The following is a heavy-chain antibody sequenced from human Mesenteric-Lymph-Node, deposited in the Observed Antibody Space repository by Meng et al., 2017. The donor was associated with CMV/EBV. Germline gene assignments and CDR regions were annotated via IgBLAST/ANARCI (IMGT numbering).Heavy chain of an antibody. CDR1: GFTFSSYW. Sequence: ASGFTFSSYWLHWVRQVPGKGLVWVSRVNSDGSSPTYADSVKGRFTISRDNAENTLYLQMNSLRAEDTAVYYCARAKVFMVRGPFDYWGQGTLVTVSS. V-gene: IGHV3-74*01. CDR3: ARAKVFMVRGPFDY. J-gene: IGHJ4*02. CDR2: VNSDGSSP. D-gene: IGHD3-10*01.